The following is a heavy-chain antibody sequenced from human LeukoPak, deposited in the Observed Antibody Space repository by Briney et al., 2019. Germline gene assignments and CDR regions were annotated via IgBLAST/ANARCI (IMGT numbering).Heavy chain of an antibody. D-gene: IGHD6-13*01. V-gene: IGHV3-48*04. J-gene: IGHJ4*02. CDR3: ARCIIADYFDY. CDR1: GFTFSSYS. CDR2: ISSSSSTI. Sequence: GGSLRLSCAASGFTFSSYSMNWVRQAPGKGLEWVSYISSSSSTIYYADSVKGRFTISRDNAKNSLYLQMNSLRAEDTAVYYCARCIIADYFDYWGQGTLVTVSA.